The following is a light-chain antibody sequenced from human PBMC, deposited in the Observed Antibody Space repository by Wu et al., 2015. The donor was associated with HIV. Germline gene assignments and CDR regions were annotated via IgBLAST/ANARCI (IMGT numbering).Light chain of an antibody. CDR1: QDINNY. CDR3: QKYNTAPLT. V-gene: IGKV1-27*01. CDR2: DAS. Sequence: DIQMTQSPSSLSASVGDRVTITCRASQDINNYLAWYQQKPGKVPKLLIYDASTLQSGVPSRFSGSGSGTDFALTISSLQPEDVATYYCQKYNTAPLTFGPGTKVDI. J-gene: IGKJ3*01.